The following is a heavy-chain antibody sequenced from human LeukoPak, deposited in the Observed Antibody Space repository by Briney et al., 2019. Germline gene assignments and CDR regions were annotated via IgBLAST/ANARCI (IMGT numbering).Heavy chain of an antibody. V-gene: IGHV1-18*01. CDR2: ISAYNGNT. CDR3: ARSGIQLWFDAWFDP. CDR1: GYTFTSYG. D-gene: IGHD5-18*01. J-gene: IGHJ5*02. Sequence: ASVKVSCKASGYTFTSYGISWVRQAPGQGLEWMGWISAYNGNTNYAQKLQGRVTMTTDESTSTAYMELSSLRSEDTAVYYCARSGIQLWFDAWFDPWGQGTLVTVSS.